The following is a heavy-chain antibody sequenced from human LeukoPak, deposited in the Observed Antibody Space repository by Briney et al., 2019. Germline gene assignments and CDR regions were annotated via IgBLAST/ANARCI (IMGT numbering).Heavy chain of an antibody. V-gene: IGHV5-51*01. Sequence: GESLKISCKGSGYSFIRYWIGWVRQMPGKGLEWMGIIYPGDSETRYSPSFQGQVTISADKSISTAYLQWSSLKASDSAIYYCARGMKTTVVTPFAFWGQGTLVTVSS. CDR1: GYSFIRYW. CDR2: IYPGDSET. D-gene: IGHD4-23*01. J-gene: IGHJ4*02. CDR3: ARGMKTTVVTPFAF.